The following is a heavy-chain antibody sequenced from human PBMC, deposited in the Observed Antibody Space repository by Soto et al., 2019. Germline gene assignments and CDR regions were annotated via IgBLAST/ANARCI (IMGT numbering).Heavy chain of an antibody. V-gene: IGHV3-7*01. J-gene: IGHJ4*02. CDR3: GRDRDYNTFDY. CDR1: GFSFPTSW. CDR2: IKEDGSRA. D-gene: IGHD4-4*01. Sequence: DVQLVESGGGLVQPGGSLRLSCAASGFSFPTSWMIWVRQAPGKGLEWVANIKEDGSRAYYADSVKGRFTISRDNAKDSLYLQMNSLRAEDTAVYYCGRDRDYNTFDYWGQGTLVTVSS.